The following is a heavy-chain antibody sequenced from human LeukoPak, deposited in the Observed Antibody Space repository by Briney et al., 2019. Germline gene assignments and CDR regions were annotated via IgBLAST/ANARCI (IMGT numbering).Heavy chain of an antibody. Sequence: GGSLRLSCAASGFTFSTYGMTWVRQAPGKGLEWVSAIGGSGYSTYYADSVKGRFTISRDNSRNTLYLQMNSLRAEDTAVYYCAKLPTVAATIAASGYWGQGTLVTVSS. J-gene: IGHJ4*02. CDR2: IGGSGYST. V-gene: IGHV3-23*01. CDR3: AKLPTVAATIAASGY. CDR1: GFTFSTYG. D-gene: IGHD6-19*01.